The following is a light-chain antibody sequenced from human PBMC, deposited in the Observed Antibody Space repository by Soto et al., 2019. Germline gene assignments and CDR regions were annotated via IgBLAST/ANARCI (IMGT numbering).Light chain of an antibody. V-gene: IGKV3-15*01. J-gene: IGKJ1*01. CDR3: QKYNNWPWT. CDR1: QSVSSN. Sequence: DIVMTQSPATLSLSPGDSATLSCRASQSVSSNLAWYQQKTGQAPRLLIYGASTRATGIPDRLSGSGSGTELNLTISRLQSEDFAVYYCQKYNNWPWTCGQGTKVDIK. CDR2: GAS.